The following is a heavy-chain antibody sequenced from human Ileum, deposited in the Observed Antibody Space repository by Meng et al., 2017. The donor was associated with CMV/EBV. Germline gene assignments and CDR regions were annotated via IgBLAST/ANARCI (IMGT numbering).Heavy chain of an antibody. D-gene: IGHD3-10*01. V-gene: IGHV3-74*01. Sequence: GGSLRLSCAASGLTFRDYWVHWVRQVPGKVLVWVSRINVDGSITDYATSVKGRFSTSRDNAKNTVYLQMSSLRVDDTAVYYCAGSILGSGSYFEDDDWGQGTQVTVSS. CDR2: INVDGSIT. CDR1: GLTFRDYW. J-gene: IGHJ4*02. CDR3: AGSILGSGSYFEDDD.